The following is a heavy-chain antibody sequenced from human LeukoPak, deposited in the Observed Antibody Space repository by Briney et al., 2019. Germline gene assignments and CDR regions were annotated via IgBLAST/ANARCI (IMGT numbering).Heavy chain of an antibody. J-gene: IGHJ4*02. CDR3: ANLLRWEPY. V-gene: IGHV3-48*01. Sequence: GGSLRISCAASGFTFSSYSMNWVRQAPGKGLEWVSYISSSSSTLYYADSVKGRFTISRDNAKNSLYLQMNSLRAEDTAVYYCANLLRWEPYWGQGTLVTVSS. D-gene: IGHD4-23*01. CDR2: ISSSSSTL. CDR1: GFTFSSYS.